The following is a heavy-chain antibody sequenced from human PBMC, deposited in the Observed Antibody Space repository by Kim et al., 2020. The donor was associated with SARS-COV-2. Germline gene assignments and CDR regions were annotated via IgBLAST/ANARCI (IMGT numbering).Heavy chain of an antibody. Sequence: SETLSLTCTVSGGSISSGGYYWSWIRQHPGKGLEWIGYIYYSGSTYYNPSLKSRVTISVDTSKNQFSLKLSSVTAADTAVYYCARDIVEGSGYYYDYWGQGTLVTVSS. V-gene: IGHV4-31*03. D-gene: IGHD3-22*01. CDR3: ARDIVEGSGYYYDY. J-gene: IGHJ4*02. CDR2: IYYSGST. CDR1: GGSISSGGYY.